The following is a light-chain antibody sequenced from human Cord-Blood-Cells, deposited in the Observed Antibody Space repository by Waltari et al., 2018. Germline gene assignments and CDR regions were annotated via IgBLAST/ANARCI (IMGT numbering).Light chain of an antibody. V-gene: IGLV2-11*01. CDR3: CSYAGSYV. Sequence: QSALTQPRPVSGSPGQSVTISCTGTSSDVAGYNYVSWYQQHPGKAPKLMTYDVSKRPSGVPDRFSGSKSGNTASLTISGLQAEDEADYYCCSYAGSYVFGTGTKVTVL. CDR2: DVS. J-gene: IGLJ1*01. CDR1: SSDVAGYNY.